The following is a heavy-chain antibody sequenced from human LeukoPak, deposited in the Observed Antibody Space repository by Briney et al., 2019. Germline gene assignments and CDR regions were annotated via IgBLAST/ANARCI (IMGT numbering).Heavy chain of an antibody. CDR2: INHSGST. D-gene: IGHD1-26*01. Sequence: SETLSLTCAVYGGSFSGYYWSWIRQPPGKGLEWIGEINHSGSTNYNPSLKSRVTISVDTSKNQFSLKLSSVTAADTAVYYCARWWGGSYRNKFDYWGQGTLVTVSS. CDR3: ARWWGGSYRNKFDY. V-gene: IGHV4-34*01. CDR1: GGSFSGYY. J-gene: IGHJ4*02.